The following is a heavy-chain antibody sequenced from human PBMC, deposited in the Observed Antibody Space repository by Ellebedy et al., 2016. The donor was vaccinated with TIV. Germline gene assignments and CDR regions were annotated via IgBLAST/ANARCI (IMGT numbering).Heavy chain of an antibody. CDR1: GYTFTSYA. V-gene: IGHV1-3*01. Sequence: AASVKVSCKASGYTFTSYAMHWVRQAPGQRLEWMGWINAGNGNTKYSQKFQGRVTITRDTSASTAYMELSSLRSEDTAVYYCARAVRYQLLLVYYYGMDVWGQGTTVTVSS. J-gene: IGHJ6*02. CDR2: INAGNGNT. CDR3: ARAVRYQLLLVYYYGMDV. D-gene: IGHD2-2*01.